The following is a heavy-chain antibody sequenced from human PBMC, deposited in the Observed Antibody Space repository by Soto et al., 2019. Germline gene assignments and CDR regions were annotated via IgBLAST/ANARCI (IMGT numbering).Heavy chain of an antibody. CDR2: VNLNGGST. CDR3: VRGASLNFDY. CDR1: RFSFDDYG. V-gene: IGHV3-20*04. Sequence: GGSLKPSCATLRFSFDDYGMRWARQAPGKGLEWVSGVNLNGGSTGYADSVKGRFTISRDNAKNSLYLQMNSLRAEDTAFYYCVRGASLNFDYWGQGTLVTVSS. J-gene: IGHJ4*02. D-gene: IGHD1-26*01.